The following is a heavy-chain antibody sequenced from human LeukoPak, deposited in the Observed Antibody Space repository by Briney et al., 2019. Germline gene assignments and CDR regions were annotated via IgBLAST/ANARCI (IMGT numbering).Heavy chain of an antibody. V-gene: IGHV4-34*01. CDR2: INHSGST. CDR1: GGSFSGYY. D-gene: IGHD3-10*01. Sequence: PSETLSLTCAVYGGSFSGYYWSWIRQPPGKGLEWIGEINHSGSTNYNPSLKSRVTISVDTSKNQFSLKLSSVTAADTAVYYCARGGRRVRRVRLFAHFDYWGQGTLVTVSS. CDR3: ARGGRRVRRVRLFAHFDY. J-gene: IGHJ4*02.